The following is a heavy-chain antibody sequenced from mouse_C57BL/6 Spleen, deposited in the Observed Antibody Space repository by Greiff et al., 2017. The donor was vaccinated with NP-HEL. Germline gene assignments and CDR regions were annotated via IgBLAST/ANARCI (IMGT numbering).Heavy chain of an antibody. J-gene: IGHJ2*01. CDR3: ARNGDVDYFDY. V-gene: IGHV2-2*01. CDR1: GFSLTSYG. Sequence: VMLVESGPGLVQPSQSLSITCTVSGFSLTSYGVHWVRQSPGKGLEWLGVIWCGGSTDYNAAFISRLSISKDNSKSQVFFKMNSLQADDTAIYYCARNGDVDYFDYWGQGTTLTVSS. D-gene: IGHD3-3*01. CDR2: IWCGGST.